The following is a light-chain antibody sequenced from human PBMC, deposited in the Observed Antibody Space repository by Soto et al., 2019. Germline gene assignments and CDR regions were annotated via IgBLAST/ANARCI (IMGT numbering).Light chain of an antibody. CDR1: QSVSSSY. J-gene: IGKJ1*01. CDR3: QHRKT. V-gene: IGKV3-20*01. Sequence: EIVLTQSPGTLSLSPGERATLSCRASQSVSSSYLAWYQQKPGQAPRLLIYGASSRATGIPDRFSGSGSGTDFTLTISRLEPEDFAVYYCQHRKTFGQRTKVEIK. CDR2: GAS.